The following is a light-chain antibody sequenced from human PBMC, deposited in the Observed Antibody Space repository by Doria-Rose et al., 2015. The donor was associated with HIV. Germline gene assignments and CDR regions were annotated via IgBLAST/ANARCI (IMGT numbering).Light chain of an antibody. CDR3: QQYYDTPS. V-gene: IGKV4-1*01. J-gene: IGKJ3*01. CDR2: WAS. Sequence: TQSPESLGMSLGERATLNCKSNQSLLYTSKNYLAWYQQKPGQPPKLLINWASTRQSGVPARFSGSGSGTDFTLTISSLEAEDVAVYYCQQYYDTPSFGPGTTVDTK. CDR1: QSLLYTSKNY.